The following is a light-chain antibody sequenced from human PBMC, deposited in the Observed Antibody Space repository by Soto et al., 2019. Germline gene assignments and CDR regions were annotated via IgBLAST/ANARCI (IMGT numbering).Light chain of an antibody. CDR1: QSVSSSS. Sequence: EIVLTQSPGTLPLSPGERATLSCRATQSVSSSSLACYQQKPGQAPRLLIYCAYSRATGIPDPFSGSGSGTDFTLTISRLEPEDFAVYYFQQYGRSPFTFGPGTTVDIK. J-gene: IGKJ3*01. V-gene: IGKV3-20*01. CDR3: QQYGRSPFT. CDR2: CAY.